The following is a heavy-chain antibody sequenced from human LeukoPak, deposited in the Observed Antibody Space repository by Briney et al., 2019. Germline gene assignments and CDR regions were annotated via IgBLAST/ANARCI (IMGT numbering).Heavy chain of an antibody. CDR2: IYYSGST. D-gene: IGHD3-22*01. V-gene: IGHV4-30-4*01. CDR1: GGSFSSGDYY. J-gene: IGHJ4*02. CDR3: ARGLPYYYDSSGYYWDY. Sequence: SETLSLTCAVYGGSFSSGDYYWSWIRQPPGKGLEWIGYIYYSGSTYYNPSLKSRVTISVDTSKNQFSLKLSSVTAADTAVYYCARGLPYYYDSSGYYWDYWGQGTLVTVSS.